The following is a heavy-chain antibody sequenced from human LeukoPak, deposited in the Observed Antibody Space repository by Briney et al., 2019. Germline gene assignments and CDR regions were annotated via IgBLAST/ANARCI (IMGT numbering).Heavy chain of an antibody. CDR3: ARCTEEMATICSY. J-gene: IGHJ4*02. V-gene: IGHV4-59*01. D-gene: IGHD5-24*01. Sequence: SETLSLTCTVSGGSISYYHWSWIRQPPGKGLEWLGFIYYSGNTGSTNYNPSLKSRVTISVDTSKNQFSLKLSSVTAADTAVYYCARCTEEMATICSYWGQGTLVTVSS. CDR1: GGSISYYH. CDR2: IYYSGNTGST.